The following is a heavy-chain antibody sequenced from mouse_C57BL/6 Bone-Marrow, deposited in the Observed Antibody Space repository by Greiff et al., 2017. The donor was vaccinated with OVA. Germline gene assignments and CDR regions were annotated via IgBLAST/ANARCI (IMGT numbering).Heavy chain of an antibody. V-gene: IGHV8-8*01. CDR2: IWWDDDK. CDR3: ARRMTYYDYSFAY. D-gene: IGHD2-4*01. J-gene: IGHJ3*01. CDR1: GFSLSTFGMG. Sequence: QVQLKESGPGILQPSQTLSLTCSFSGFSLSTFGMGVGWIRQPSGKGLEWLAHIWWDDDKYYNPALKSRLTISKDTSKNQVFLKIANVDTADTATYYCARRMTYYDYSFAYWGQGTLVTVSA.